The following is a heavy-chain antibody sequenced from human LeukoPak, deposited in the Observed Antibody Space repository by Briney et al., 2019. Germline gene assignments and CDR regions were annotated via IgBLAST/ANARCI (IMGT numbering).Heavy chain of an antibody. V-gene: IGHV3-64*01. CDR3: ARVGMTSGSGCDY. Sequence: GGTLRLSCAASGFTFSSYGMSWVRQAPGKGLEFVSAISSNGGSTYYANSVKGRFTISRDSSKNTLYLQMGSLRAEDMALYYCARVGMTSGSGCDYWGQGTLVTVSS. CDR1: GFTFSSYG. J-gene: IGHJ4*02. D-gene: IGHD6-19*01. CDR2: ISSNGGST.